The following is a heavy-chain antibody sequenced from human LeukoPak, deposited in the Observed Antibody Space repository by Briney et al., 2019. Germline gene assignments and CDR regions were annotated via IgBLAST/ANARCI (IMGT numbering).Heavy chain of an antibody. Sequence: ASVKVSCKASGYTFTSYDINWVRQATGQGLEWMGWMHPNSGNTGYAQKFQGRVTMTRNTSISTAYMELSSLRSEDTAVYYCARGGITIFGVVIGMDVWGQGTTVTVSS. CDR2: MHPNSGNT. CDR1: GYTFTSYD. CDR3: ARGGITIFGVVIGMDV. J-gene: IGHJ6*02. D-gene: IGHD3-3*01. V-gene: IGHV1-8*01.